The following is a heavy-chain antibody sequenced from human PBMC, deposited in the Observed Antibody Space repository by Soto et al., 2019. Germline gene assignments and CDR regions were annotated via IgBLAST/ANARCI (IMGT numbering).Heavy chain of an antibody. V-gene: IGHV4-38-2*01. CDR3: AIARSFRLVAVPLDS. J-gene: IGHJ4*02. CDR1: GFSIQTSYF. D-gene: IGHD3-16*02. Sequence: SETLSLTCGVSGFSIQTSYFWGWIRQPPGKGLEWIGLISHSGRAISHPSFASRATISLDTTNNAFSLTLKSVTAADTAVYYCAIARSFRLVAVPLDSWGQGTLVTVSS. CDR2: ISHSGRA.